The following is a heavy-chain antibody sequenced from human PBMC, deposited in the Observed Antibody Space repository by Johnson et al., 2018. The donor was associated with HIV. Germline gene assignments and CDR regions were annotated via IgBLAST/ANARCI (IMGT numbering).Heavy chain of an antibody. D-gene: IGHD3-3*01. CDR2: ISSSGSTI. J-gene: IGHJ3*02. Sequence: QVLLVESGGGLVKPGGSLRLSCAAFGFTFFDYYMSWIRQAPGKGLEWVSYISSSGSTIYYADSVKGRFTISRDNAKNSLYLQMNSLRAEDTALYYCARGAPWSGSDAFDIWGQGTMVTVSS. V-gene: IGHV3-11*01. CDR1: GFTFFDYY. CDR3: ARGAPWSGSDAFDI.